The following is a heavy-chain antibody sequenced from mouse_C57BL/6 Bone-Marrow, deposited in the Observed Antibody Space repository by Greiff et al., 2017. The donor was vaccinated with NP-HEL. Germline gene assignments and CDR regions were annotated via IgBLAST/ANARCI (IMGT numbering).Heavy chain of an antibody. Sequence: LVESGAELVRPGASVKLSCKASGYTFTDYYINWVKQRPGQGLEWIARIYPGSGNTYYNEKFKGKATLTAEKSSSTAYMQLSSLTSEDSAVYFCARRSYYGNVYFDYWGQGTTLTVSS. CDR1: GYTFTDYY. J-gene: IGHJ2*01. D-gene: IGHD2-1*01. CDR2: IYPGSGNT. V-gene: IGHV1-76*01. CDR3: ARRSYYGNVYFDY.